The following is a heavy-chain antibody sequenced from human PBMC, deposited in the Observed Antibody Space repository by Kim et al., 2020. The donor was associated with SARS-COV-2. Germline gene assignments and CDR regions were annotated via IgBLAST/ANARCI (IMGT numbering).Heavy chain of an antibody. CDR3: ARDLGGAYMVQGVTSWFDP. D-gene: IGHD3-10*01. CDR1: GGSISSGGYY. J-gene: IGHJ5*01. Sequence: SETLSLTCTVSGGSISSGGYYWSWIRQHPGKGLEWIGYIYYSGSTYYNPSLKSRVTISVDTSKNQFSLKLSSVTAADTAVYYCARDLGGAYMVQGVTSWFDPWGQGTLVTVSS. V-gene: IGHV4-31*03. CDR2: IYYSGST.